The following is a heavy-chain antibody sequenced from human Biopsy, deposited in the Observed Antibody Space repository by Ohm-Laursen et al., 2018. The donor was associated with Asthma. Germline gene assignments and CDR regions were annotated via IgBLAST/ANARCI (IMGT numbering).Heavy chain of an antibody. Sequence: TLSLTCIVSGGSLSSGPYYWSWVRQHPGKGLEWIGYINYSGSTFYSPSLESRVTVSVDTSKNQFSLKLSSVTAADTAVYYCARDLSGYCTSSACYGFDSWGQGTLVTVSS. D-gene: IGHD2-8*01. J-gene: IGHJ5*01. CDR3: ARDLSGYCTSSACYGFDS. CDR2: INYSGST. V-gene: IGHV4-31*03. CDR1: GGSLSSGPYY.